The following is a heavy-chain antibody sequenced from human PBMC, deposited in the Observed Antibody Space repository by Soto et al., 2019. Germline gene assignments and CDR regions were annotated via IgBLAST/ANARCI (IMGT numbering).Heavy chain of an antibody. D-gene: IGHD1-26*01. CDR3: VKDRGLAESGRWSHYYYGMDV. Sequence: VQLVESGGGLEQPGRSLRLSCVASGFTFDDYAIHWVRQAPGKGLEWVSGISWNSHSIAYADSVQGRFTISRDNAKNSLYLQMNSLRAEDTALYYCVKDRGLAESGRWSHYYYGMDVWGQGTTVTVSS. J-gene: IGHJ6*02. CDR1: GFTFDDYA. V-gene: IGHV3-9*01. CDR2: ISWNSHSI.